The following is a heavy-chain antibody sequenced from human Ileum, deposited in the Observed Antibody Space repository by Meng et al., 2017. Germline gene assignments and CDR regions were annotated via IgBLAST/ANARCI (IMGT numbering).Heavy chain of an antibody. CDR1: GFTFSVYW. CDR3: ARDFDREN. Sequence: QVVGSRWVFVQPGEPLQPSCSAAGFTFSVYWVHWVRQAPGKGLVWLSRISPDETRTNYADSVKGRFTVSRDNVKNTLYLQMNSLTAEDTAVYFCARDFDRENWGQGTLVTVSS. CDR2: ISPDETRT. J-gene: IGHJ4*02. V-gene: IGHV3-74*01.